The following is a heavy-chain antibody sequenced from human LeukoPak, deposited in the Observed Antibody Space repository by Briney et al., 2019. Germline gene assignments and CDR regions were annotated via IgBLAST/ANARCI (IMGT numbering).Heavy chain of an antibody. CDR1: GFTFSSYA. CDR2: ISGSGGST. J-gene: IGHJ4*02. V-gene: IGHV3-23*01. D-gene: IGHD3-3*01. CDR3: AKAYDFWSGYYFDY. Sequence: PGGSLRLSCAASGFTFSSYAMSWVRQAPGKGLEWVSAISGSGGSTYYADSVKGRFTISRDNSKNTLYLQMNSLRAGDTAVYYCAKAYDFWSGYYFDYWGQGTLVTVSS.